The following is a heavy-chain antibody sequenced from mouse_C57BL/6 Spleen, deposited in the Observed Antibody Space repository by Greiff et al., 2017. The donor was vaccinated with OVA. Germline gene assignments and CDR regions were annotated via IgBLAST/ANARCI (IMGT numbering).Heavy chain of an antibody. V-gene: IGHV1-55*01. D-gene: IGHD3-2*02. Sequence: QVQLQQPGAELVKPGASVKMSCKASGYTFTSYWITWVKQRPGQGLAWIGDIYPGSGSTNYNEKFKSKATLTVDPSSSPAYMQLSSLTSEDSAVYYCARSLDSSGSYYFDYWGQGTTLTVSS. CDR2: IYPGSGST. CDR3: ARSLDSSGSYYFDY. J-gene: IGHJ2*01. CDR1: GYTFTSYW.